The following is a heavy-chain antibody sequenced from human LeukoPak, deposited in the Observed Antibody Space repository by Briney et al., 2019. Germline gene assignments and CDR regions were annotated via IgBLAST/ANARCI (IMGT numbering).Heavy chain of an antibody. Sequence: PGGSLRLSCAASGFTFSSYAMSWVRQAPGKGLEWVSAISGSGGSTYFADSVKGRFTISRDNSKNTLYLQMNSLRAEDTAVYYCAKGTWLQPDADNAFDIWGQGTMVTVSS. CDR3: AKGTWLQPDADNAFDI. CDR1: GFTFSSYA. D-gene: IGHD5-24*01. CDR2: ISGSGGST. V-gene: IGHV3-23*01. J-gene: IGHJ3*02.